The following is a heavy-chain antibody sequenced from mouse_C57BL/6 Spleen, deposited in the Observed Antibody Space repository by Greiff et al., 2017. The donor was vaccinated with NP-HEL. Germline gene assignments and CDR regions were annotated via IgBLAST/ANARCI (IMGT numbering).Heavy chain of an antibody. V-gene: IGHV1-55*01. CDR3: ARYDGGNLRGDY. CDR2: IYPGSGST. J-gene: IGHJ2*01. D-gene: IGHD2-12*01. Sequence: QVHVKQPGAELVKPGASVKMSCKASGYTFTSYWITWVKQRPGQGLEWIGDIYPGSGSTNYNEKFKSKATLTVDTSSSTAYMQLSSLTSEDSAVYYCARYDGGNLRGDYWGQGTTLTVSS. CDR1: GYTFTSYW.